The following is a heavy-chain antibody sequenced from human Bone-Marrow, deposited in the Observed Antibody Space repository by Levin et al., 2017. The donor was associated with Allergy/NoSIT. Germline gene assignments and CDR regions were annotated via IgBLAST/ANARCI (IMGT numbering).Heavy chain of an antibody. D-gene: IGHD3-10*01. CDR1: GFTFSRYA. J-gene: IGHJ4*02. Sequence: HTGGSLRLSCAGSGFTFSRYAMSWVRQAPGKGLEWVSCISGSGGVTYHAASVKGRFTISRDNSENTLYLQMNSLRAEDTAIYYCATAKDSGSYYRVDYWGQGALVTVSS. CDR2: ISGSGGVT. V-gene: IGHV3-23*01. CDR3: ATAKDSGSYYRVDY.